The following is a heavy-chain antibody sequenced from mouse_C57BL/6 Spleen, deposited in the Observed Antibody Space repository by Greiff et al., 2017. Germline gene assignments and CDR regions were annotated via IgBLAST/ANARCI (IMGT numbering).Heavy chain of an antibody. CDR1: GFTFSDYG. J-gene: IGHJ2*01. Sequence: VQLKESGGGLVKPGGSLKLSCAASGFTFSDYGMHWVRQAPEKGLEWVAYISSGSSTIYYADAVKGRFTISRDNAKNTLFLQMTSLRSEDTAMYYCARSYYYGSNDYWGQGTTLTVSS. CDR2: ISSGSSTI. CDR3: ARSYYYGSNDY. D-gene: IGHD1-1*01. V-gene: IGHV5-17*01.